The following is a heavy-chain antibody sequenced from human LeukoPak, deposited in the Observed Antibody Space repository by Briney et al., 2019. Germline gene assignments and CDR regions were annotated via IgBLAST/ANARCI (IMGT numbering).Heavy chain of an antibody. Sequence: GGSLRLSCAASGFTFSSYAMSWVRQAPGKGLEWVSAISGSGGSTYYADSVKGRFTISRDNSKNTLYLQMNSLRAEDTAVYYCAKVGLTYYYDSSGYYDYWGQGTLVTVSS. CDR2: ISGSGGST. J-gene: IGHJ4*02. V-gene: IGHV3-23*01. CDR3: AKVGLTYYYDSSGYYDY. D-gene: IGHD3-22*01. CDR1: GFTFSSYA.